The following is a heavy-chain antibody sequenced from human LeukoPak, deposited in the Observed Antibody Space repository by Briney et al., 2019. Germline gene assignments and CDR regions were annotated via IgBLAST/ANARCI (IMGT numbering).Heavy chain of an antibody. V-gene: IGHV3-48*03. CDR2: ISSSGSTM. CDR3: ARGEYYYDSSGYRLDY. Sequence: SGGSLRLSXAASGFTFSSYEMNWVRQAPGKGLEWVSYISSSGSTMYYADSVKGRFTISRDNAKNSLYLQMNSLRAEDTAVYYCARGEYYYDSSGYRLDYWGQGTLVTVSS. D-gene: IGHD3-22*01. CDR1: GFTFSSYE. J-gene: IGHJ4*02.